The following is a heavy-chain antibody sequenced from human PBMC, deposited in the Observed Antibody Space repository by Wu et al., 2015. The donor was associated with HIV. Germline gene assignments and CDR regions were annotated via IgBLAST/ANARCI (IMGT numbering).Heavy chain of an antibody. D-gene: IGHD3-10*01. CDR3: AVMVRGVIIRRYFDY. CDR2: ISTYNGKT. CDR1: GYTFTTYA. Sequence: QVXLVQSGGEVKKPGDSVKVSCKASGYTFTTYAISWVRQAPGQGLEWMGWISTYNGKTDYTQKVQGRVTLTTDTSTSTAYMELRSLTSDDTAMYYCAVMVRGVIIRRYFDYWGQGTLVIVSS. J-gene: IGHJ4*02. V-gene: IGHV1-18*01.